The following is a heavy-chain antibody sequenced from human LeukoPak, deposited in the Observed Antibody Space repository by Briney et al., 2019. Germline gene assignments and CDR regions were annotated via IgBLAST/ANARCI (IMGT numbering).Heavy chain of an antibody. CDR1: GFTVSSNY. CDR3: ASEYYYASGGFSEGY. J-gene: IGHJ4*02. D-gene: IGHD3-10*01. Sequence: GGSLRLSCAASGFTVSSNYMSWVRQTPGKGLEWVSVIYSGGSTYYADSVKGRFTISRDNSKNTLYLQMNSLRAEDTAVYYCASEYYYASGGFSEGYWGQGTLVTVSS. V-gene: IGHV3-53*01. CDR2: IYSGGST.